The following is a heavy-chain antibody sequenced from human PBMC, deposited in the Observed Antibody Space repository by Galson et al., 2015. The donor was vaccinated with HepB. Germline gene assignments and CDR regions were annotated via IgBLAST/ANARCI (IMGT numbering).Heavy chain of an antibody. Sequence: SLRLSCAASGFGFRHYGIHWVRQAPGKGLEWVAVISYDGRNKHYADSVKGRFSISRDNSKDTLYLQMNSLRDEDTAVYYCAREGIAAAVDWLDPWGQGTLVTVSS. CDR1: GFGFRHYG. J-gene: IGHJ5*02. V-gene: IGHV3-30*03. CDR2: ISYDGRNK. CDR3: AREGIAAAVDWLDP. D-gene: IGHD6-13*01.